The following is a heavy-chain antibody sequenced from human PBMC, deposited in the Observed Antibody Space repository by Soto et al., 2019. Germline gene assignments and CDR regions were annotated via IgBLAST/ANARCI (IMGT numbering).Heavy chain of an antibody. CDR1: GFTFSIYA. J-gene: IGHJ4*02. V-gene: IGHV3-30-3*01. Sequence: GSVRLSCAACGFTFSIYAMHWVRPAPGKGLEWVAVISYDGSNKYYADSVKGRFTISRDNSKNTLYLQMNSLRAEDTAVYYCASLWYYYDSSGSLDYWGQGTLVTVSS. CDR3: ASLWYYYDSSGSLDY. D-gene: IGHD3-22*01. CDR2: ISYDGSNK.